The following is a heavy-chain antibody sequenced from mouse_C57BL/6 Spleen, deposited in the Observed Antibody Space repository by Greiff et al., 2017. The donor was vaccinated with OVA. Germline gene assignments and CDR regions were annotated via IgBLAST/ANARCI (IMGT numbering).Heavy chain of an antibody. Sequence: QVQLQQPGAELVKPGASVKMSCKASGYTFTSYWITWVKQRPGQGLEWIGVIYPGSGSTNYNEKFKSKATLTVDTSSSTACMQLSSLTSEDSAVYYCARLTAQAPYYIDYWGQGTTLTVSS. V-gene: IGHV1-55*01. CDR2: IYPGSGST. CDR3: ARLTAQAPYYIDY. D-gene: IGHD3-2*02. CDR1: GYTFTSYW. J-gene: IGHJ2*01.